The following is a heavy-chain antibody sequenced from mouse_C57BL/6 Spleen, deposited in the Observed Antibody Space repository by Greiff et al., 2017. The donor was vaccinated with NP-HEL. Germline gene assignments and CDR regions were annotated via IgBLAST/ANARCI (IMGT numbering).Heavy chain of an antibody. D-gene: IGHD2-4*01. CDR1: GYTFTTYP. CDR3: ARGDYDGDCFAY. V-gene: IGHV1-47*01. J-gene: IGHJ3*01. Sequence: QVQLQQSGAELVKPGASVKMSCKASGYTFTTYPIAWMNQNHGKSLEWIGNFHPYTDDTKYNEKFKGKATLTVEKSSSTVYLELSRLTSDDSAGYYGARGDYDGDCFAYWGQGTLVTVSA. CDR2: FHPYTDDT.